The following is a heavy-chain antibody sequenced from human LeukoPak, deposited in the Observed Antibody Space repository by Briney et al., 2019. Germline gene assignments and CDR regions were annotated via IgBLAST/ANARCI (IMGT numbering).Heavy chain of an antibody. J-gene: IGHJ5*02. CDR2: VHYSGSA. Sequence: NPSETLSLTCSVSGGSVRSDISHWSWTRQPPGKGLEWIGYVHYSGSANYNPSLESRVTMSLDKSKNQFSLELTSVTAADTAVYYCARGHYSSSLNWFDPWGQGTLVTVSS. D-gene: IGHD6-19*01. CDR3: ARGHYSSSLNWFDP. V-gene: IGHV4-61*01. CDR1: GGSVRSDISH.